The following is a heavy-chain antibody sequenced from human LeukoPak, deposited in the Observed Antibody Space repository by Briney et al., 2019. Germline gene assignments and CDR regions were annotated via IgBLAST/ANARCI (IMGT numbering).Heavy chain of an antibody. V-gene: IGHV1-8*01. J-gene: IGHJ6*02. CDR1: GYTFTSYD. CDR3: ARDDQHAHYYGMDV. CDR2: MNPNSGNT. D-gene: IGHD3-16*01. Sequence: ASVKVSCKASGYTFTSYDINWVRQATGQGLEWMGWMNPNSGNTGYAQKFQGRVTMTRNTSISTAYMELSSLRSEDTAVYYCARDDQHAHYYGMDVWGQGTTVTVSS.